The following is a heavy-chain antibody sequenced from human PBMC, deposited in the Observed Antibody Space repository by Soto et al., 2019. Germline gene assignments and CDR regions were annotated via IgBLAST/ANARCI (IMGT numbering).Heavy chain of an antibody. Sequence: GSLRLSCAASGCTFSSYAMSWVRQAPGKGLEWVSAISGSGGSTYYADSVKGRFTISRDNSKNTLYLQMNSLRAEDTAVYYCAKDRFRSPPPGDWSDPGGQGTLVTVSS. CDR2: ISGSGGST. CDR1: GCTFSSYA. V-gene: IGHV3-23*01. CDR3: AKDRFRSPPPGDWSDP. D-gene: IGHD3-10*01. J-gene: IGHJ5*02.